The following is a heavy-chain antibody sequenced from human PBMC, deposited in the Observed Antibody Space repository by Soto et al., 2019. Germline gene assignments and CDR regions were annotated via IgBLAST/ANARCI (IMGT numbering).Heavy chain of an antibody. CDR2: ISSSSSYI. CDR3: ARDGPGGGSFDY. J-gene: IGHJ4*02. D-gene: IGHD5-12*01. CDR1: GFTFSSYS. V-gene: IGHV3-21*01. Sequence: GSLRLSCAASGFTFSSYSMNWVRQAPGKGLEWVSSISSSSSYIYYADSVKGRFTISRDNAKNSLYLQMNSLRAEDTAVYYCARDGPGGGSFDYWGQGTLVTVSS.